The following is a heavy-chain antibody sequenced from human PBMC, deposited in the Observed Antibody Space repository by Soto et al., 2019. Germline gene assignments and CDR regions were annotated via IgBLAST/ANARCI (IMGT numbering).Heavy chain of an antibody. D-gene: IGHD1-26*01. V-gene: IGHV1-3*01. Sequence: GASVKVSCKASGYTFTTYAMHWVRQAPGQRLEWMGWINAGNGNTKYAQKFQGRVSMTTDTSTNTAYMELGSLRSDDTAVYYCARASGTGVGTTSYWGQGTLVTVSS. J-gene: IGHJ4*02. CDR3: ARASGTGVGTTSY. CDR2: INAGNGNT. CDR1: GYTFTTYA.